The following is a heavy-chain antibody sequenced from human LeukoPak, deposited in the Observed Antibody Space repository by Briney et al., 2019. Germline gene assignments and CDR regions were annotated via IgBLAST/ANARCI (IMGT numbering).Heavy chain of an antibody. CDR3: ATGVATAFTY. CDR2: IDPNSGDT. CDR1: GYTFTAYY. V-gene: IGHV1-2*02. D-gene: IGHD5-18*01. Sequence: ASLTVSCKASGYTFTAYYIHWVRQAPGQGLEWMAWIDPNSGDTWSAPLFRGRVTMTRDTSITTASMELTWLSSDDTAVYYCATGVATAFTYWGQGTLLTVSS. J-gene: IGHJ4*02.